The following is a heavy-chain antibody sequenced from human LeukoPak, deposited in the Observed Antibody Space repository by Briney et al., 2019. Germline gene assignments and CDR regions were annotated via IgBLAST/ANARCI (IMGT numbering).Heavy chain of an antibody. Sequence: SETLSLTCAVSGGSISSDGYSWSWIRQPPGKGLEWIGYIYHSGSTYYNPSLKSRVTISVDRSKNQFSLKLSSVTAADTAVYYCARAHSYGSGSYYPYYFDYWGQGTLVTVSS. CDR2: IYHSGST. CDR1: GGSISSDGYS. D-gene: IGHD3-10*01. J-gene: IGHJ4*02. V-gene: IGHV4-30-2*01. CDR3: ARAHSYGSGSYYPYYFDY.